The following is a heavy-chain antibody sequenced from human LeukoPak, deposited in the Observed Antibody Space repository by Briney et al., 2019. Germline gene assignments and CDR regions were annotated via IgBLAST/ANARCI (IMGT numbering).Heavy chain of an antibody. Sequence: PGGSLRLSCAASGFTFSDSYMSWIRQAPGKGLEWVSSISSSSSYIYYADSVKGRFTTSRDNAKNSLYLQMNSLRAEDTAVYYCARDHAPSYGYEHAFDIWGQGTMVTVSS. V-gene: IGHV3-11*06. J-gene: IGHJ3*02. CDR2: ISSSSSYI. CDR1: GFTFSDSY. CDR3: ARDHAPSYGYEHAFDI. D-gene: IGHD5-18*01.